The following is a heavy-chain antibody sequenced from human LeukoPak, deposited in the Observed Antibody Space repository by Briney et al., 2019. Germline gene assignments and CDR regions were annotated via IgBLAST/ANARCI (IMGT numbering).Heavy chain of an antibody. D-gene: IGHD2-2*01. Sequence: SETLSLTCTVSGGSISSGGYYWSWIRQPPGKGLEWIGYICHSGSTYYNPSLKSRVTISVDRSKNQFSLKLSSVTAADTAVYYCAREDVVPAALTYYYYYYMDVWGKGTTVTVSS. CDR3: AREDVVPAALTYYYYYYMDV. J-gene: IGHJ6*03. CDR1: GGSISSGGYY. V-gene: IGHV4-30-2*01. CDR2: ICHSGST.